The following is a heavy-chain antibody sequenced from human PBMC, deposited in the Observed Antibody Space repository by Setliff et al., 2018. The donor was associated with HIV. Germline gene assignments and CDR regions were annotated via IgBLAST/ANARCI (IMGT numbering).Heavy chain of an antibody. CDR3: ARSGEGYAFDI. V-gene: IGHV1-18*01. J-gene: IGHJ3*02. D-gene: IGHD4-17*01. CDR2: ISTYSDET. CDR1: GYTFTAYG. Sequence: ASVKVSCKPSGYTFTAYGLSWVRQAPGQGLEWMGWISTYSDETSYAQRLQGRVTMTTDTSTSTAYMELRRLTFDDTAVYYCARSGEGYAFDIWGQGTMVT.